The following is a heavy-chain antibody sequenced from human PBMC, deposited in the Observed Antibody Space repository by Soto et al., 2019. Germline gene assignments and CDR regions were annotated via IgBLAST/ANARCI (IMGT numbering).Heavy chain of an antibody. CDR3: ATDRGISYYYDSPHAFDI. Sequence: ASVKVSCKVSGYTLTELSMHWVRQAPGKGLEWMGGFDPEDGETIYAQKFQGRVTMTEDTSTDTAYMELSSLRSEDTAVYYCATDRGISYYYDSPHAFDIWGQGTMVPSPQ. CDR1: GYTLTELS. D-gene: IGHD3-22*01. J-gene: IGHJ3*02. V-gene: IGHV1-24*01. CDR2: FDPEDGET.